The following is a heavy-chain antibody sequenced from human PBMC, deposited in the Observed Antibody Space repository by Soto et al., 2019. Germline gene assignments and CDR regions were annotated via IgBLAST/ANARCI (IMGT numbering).Heavy chain of an antibody. V-gene: IGHV3-33*01. CDR3: ARDGGYGSGSYYNGWLGYYYYGMDV. D-gene: IGHD3-10*01. J-gene: IGHJ6*02. CDR2: IWYDGSNK. CDR1: GFTFSSYG. Sequence: QVQLVESGGGVVQPGRSLRLSCAASGFTFSSYGMHWVRQAPGKGLEWVAVIWYDGSNKYYADSVKGRFTISRDNSKNTLYLQMNSLRAEDTAVYYCARDGGYGSGSYYNGWLGYYYYGMDVWGQGTTVTVSS.